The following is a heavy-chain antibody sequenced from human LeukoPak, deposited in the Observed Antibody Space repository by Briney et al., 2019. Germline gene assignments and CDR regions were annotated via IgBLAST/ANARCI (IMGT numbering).Heavy chain of an antibody. V-gene: IGHV3-23*01. CDR2: ISGSGGST. CDR3: AKGGNYDDTSGYYGY. J-gene: IGHJ4*02. CDR1: GFTVSSNY. D-gene: IGHD3-22*01. Sequence: GGSLRLSCAASGFTVSSNYMSWVRQAPGKGLEWVSAISGSGGSTYYADSVKGRFTISRDNSKNTLYLQMNSLRAEDTAVYYCAKGGNYDDTSGYYGYWGQGTLVTVSS.